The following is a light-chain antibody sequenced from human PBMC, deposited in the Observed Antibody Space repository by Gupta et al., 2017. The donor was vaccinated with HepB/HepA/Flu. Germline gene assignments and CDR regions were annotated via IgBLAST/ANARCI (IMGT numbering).Light chain of an antibody. CDR3: CSYATGSARV. J-gene: IGLJ2*01. Sequence: QSALTQPASVSGSPGQSITISCTGTSSDIGAYNYVSWYQQHPGKAPKLMIYDVANRPSGVSNRFSGSKSGNTASLTISGLQAEDEADYYCCSYATGSARVFGGGTKVTVL. V-gene: IGLV2-14*03. CDR2: DVA. CDR1: SSDIGAYNY.